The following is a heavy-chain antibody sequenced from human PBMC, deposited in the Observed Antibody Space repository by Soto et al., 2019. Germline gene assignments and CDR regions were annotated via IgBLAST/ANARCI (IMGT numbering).Heavy chain of an antibody. D-gene: IGHD5-18*01. CDR2: IKQDGSEK. CDR1: GFTFSSYW. CDR3: AREGVDTAMRAFEI. V-gene: IGHV3-7*03. Sequence: GGSLRLSCAASGFTFSSYWMSWVRQAPGKGLEWVANIKQDGSEKYYVDSVKGRFTISRDNAKNSLYLQMNSLRAEDTAVYYCAREGVDTAMRAFEIWGQGTMVTVSS. J-gene: IGHJ3*02.